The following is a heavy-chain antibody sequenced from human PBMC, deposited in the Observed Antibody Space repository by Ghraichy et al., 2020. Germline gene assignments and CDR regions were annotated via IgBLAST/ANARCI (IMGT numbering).Heavy chain of an antibody. D-gene: IGHD6-13*01. CDR3: ARNPSIAAAGTGWFDP. V-gene: IGHV1-18*04. Sequence: ASVKVSCKASGYTFTSYGISWVRHAPGQGLEWMGWISAYNGNTNYAQKLQGRVTMTTDTSTSTAYMELRSLRSDDTAVYYCARNPSIAAAGTGWFDPWGQGTLVTVSS. J-gene: IGHJ5*02. CDR2: ISAYNGNT. CDR1: GYTFTSYG.